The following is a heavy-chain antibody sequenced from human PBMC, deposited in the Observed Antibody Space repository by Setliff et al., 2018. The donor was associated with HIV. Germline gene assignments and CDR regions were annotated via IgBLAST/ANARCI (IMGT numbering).Heavy chain of an antibody. CDR3: ARGPEYYDFWSGYNQDIWASDY. CDR2: IIPMFGTA. J-gene: IGHJ4*02. CDR1: GGTFSSYA. V-gene: IGHV1-69*13. D-gene: IGHD3-3*01. Sequence: SVKVSCKASGGTFSSYAISWVRQAPGQGLEWMGGIIPMFGTANYAQKFQGRVTITADESTSTAYMELSSLRSEDTAVYYCARGPEYYDFWSGYNQDIWASDYWGQGTLVTVSS.